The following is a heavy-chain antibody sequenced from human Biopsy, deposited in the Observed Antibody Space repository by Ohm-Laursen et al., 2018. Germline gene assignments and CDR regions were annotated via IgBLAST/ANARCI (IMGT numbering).Heavy chain of an antibody. CDR1: GGSVSSNTDY. J-gene: IGHJ5*02. CDR2: IFYTGII. CDR3: ARHPTGFWFDP. Sequence: SETLSLTCTVSGGSVSSNTDYWAWLRQPPGKGLEWIGSIFYTGIIFYNPSLKSRVSISVDTSKNQFSLNLNSVTASDTALYYCARHPTGFWFDPWGQGTLVIVSP. V-gene: IGHV4-39*01.